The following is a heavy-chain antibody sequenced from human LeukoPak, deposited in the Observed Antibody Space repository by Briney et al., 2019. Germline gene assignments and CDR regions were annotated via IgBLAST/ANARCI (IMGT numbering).Heavy chain of an antibody. Sequence: GGSLRLSCAASGFTFSSYWMHWVRQAPGKGLVWVSRINSDGSTITYADSVKGRFTISRDNAKNTLFLQMNSLRMEDTAVYYCAREGRVSGYDFDCWGQGTLVTVSS. CDR1: GFTFSSYW. CDR2: INSDGSTI. J-gene: IGHJ4*02. V-gene: IGHV3-74*03. D-gene: IGHD5-12*01. CDR3: AREGRVSGYDFDC.